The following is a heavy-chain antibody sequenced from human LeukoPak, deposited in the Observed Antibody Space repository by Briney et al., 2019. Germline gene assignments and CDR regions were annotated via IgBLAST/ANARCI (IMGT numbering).Heavy chain of an antibody. V-gene: IGHV1-69*04. CDR2: IIPILGIA. CDR3: AGVEYSYGYEDGMDV. J-gene: IGHJ6*02. CDR1: GGTFSSYA. Sequence: ASVKVSCKASGGTFSSYAISWVRQAPGQGLEWMGRIIPILGIANYAQKFQGRVTITADKSTSTAYMELSSLRSGDTAVYYCAGVEYSYGYEDGMDVWGQGTTVTVSS. D-gene: IGHD5-18*01.